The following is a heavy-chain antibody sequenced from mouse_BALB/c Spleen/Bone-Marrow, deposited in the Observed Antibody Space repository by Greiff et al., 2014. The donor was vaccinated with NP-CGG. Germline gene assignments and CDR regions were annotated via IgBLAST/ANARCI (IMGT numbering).Heavy chain of an antibody. CDR3: TREGNYYGGDALDY. CDR1: GFNVKDTY. V-gene: IGHV14-3*02. D-gene: IGHD1-1*01. J-gene: IGHJ4*01. CDR2: IDPANGNT. Sequence: VQLQQSGAELVKPGASVKLSCTASGFNVKDTYMQWVKQRPEQGLEWIGRIDPANGNTQYDPTFQGKATITTDTSSNTAYLQHSSLTSEDAAVYYCTREGNYYGGDALDYWGQGTSVTVSS.